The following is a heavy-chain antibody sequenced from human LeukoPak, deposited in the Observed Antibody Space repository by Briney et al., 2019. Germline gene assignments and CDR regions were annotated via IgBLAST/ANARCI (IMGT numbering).Heavy chain of an antibody. J-gene: IGHJ6*02. CDR2: IGRVGYT. V-gene: IGHV3-23*01. CDR1: GFTFGDYS. D-gene: IGHD5-24*01. CDR3: VKDRPCDGCMPMDA. Sequence: PGGSLRLSCTASGFTFGDYSMSWVRQVPGKGLEWLSGIGRVGYTYYADSVKGRFTISRDNSKSTVYLQMKSLRAEDTAIYYCVKDRPCDGCMPMDAWGQGTTVTVSS.